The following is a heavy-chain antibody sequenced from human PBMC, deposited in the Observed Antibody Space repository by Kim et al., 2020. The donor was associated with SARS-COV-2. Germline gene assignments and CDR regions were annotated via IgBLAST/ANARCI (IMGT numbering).Heavy chain of an antibody. CDR1: GGSISSGGYY. CDR2: IYYSGST. D-gene: IGHD2-2*01. V-gene: IGHV4-31*03. CDR3: ASSSTSPFDY. J-gene: IGHJ4*02. Sequence: SETLSLTCTVSGGSISSGGYYWSWIRQHPGKGLEWIGYIYYSGSTYYNPSLKSRVTISVDTSKNQFSLKLSSVTAADTAVYYCASSSTSPFDYWGQGTLVTVSS.